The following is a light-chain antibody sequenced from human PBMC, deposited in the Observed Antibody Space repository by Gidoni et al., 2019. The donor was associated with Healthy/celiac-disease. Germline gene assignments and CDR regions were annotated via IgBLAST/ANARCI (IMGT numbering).Light chain of an antibody. CDR1: SSDVGSYNL. Sequence: QSALTQPASVSGSPGQSITISCTGTSSDVGSYNLVSWYQQHPGKAPKLMIYEGSKRPSGVSNRFSGPKSGNTASLTISGLQAEGEADYYCCSYAGSRGVVFGGGTKLTVL. V-gene: IGLV2-23*01. CDR3: CSYAGSRGVV. CDR2: EGS. J-gene: IGLJ2*01.